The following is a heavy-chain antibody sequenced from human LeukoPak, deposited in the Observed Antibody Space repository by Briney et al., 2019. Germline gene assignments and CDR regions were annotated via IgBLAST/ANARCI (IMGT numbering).Heavy chain of an antibody. CDR2: IYHSGST. J-gene: IGHJ4*02. V-gene: IGHV4-38-2*01. CDR3: ARAPRDSSSSNYMRRFDY. Sequence: SETLSLTCAVSGYSISSDNYWVWIRPPPRQGLEWTGGIYHSGSTYYNPPLKSRVTMSVDTSKNQFSLKLSSVTAADTAVYYCARAPRDSSSSNYMRRFDYWGQGTLVTVSS. D-gene: IGHD3-22*01. CDR1: GYSISSDNY.